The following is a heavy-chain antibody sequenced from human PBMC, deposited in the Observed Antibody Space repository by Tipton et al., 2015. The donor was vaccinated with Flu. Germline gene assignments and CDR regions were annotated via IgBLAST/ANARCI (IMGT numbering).Heavy chain of an antibody. Sequence: RLSCAVSGSTFSRYAMSWVRQAPGKGLEWVSAIGGGGATTYFADSVKGRFTISRDNIRDTLYLQMNSLRAEDTAIYYCARVIPEFVAGLSYWGQGTQVSVSS. V-gene: IGHV3-23*01. CDR2: IGGGGATT. CDR1: GSTFSRYA. J-gene: IGHJ4*02. CDR3: ARVIPEFVAGLSY. D-gene: IGHD6-19*01.